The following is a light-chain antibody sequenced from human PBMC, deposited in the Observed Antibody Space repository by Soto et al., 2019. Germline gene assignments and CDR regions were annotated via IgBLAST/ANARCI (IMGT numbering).Light chain of an antibody. CDR1: QSVRSSY. Sequence: EIVLTQSPGTLSLSPGERATLSCRASQSVRSSYLAWYQQKPGQAPRLLIYGASSRATGITDKFSGSGSGTDFTLTISRLEPEDCAVYYCKHYGRFGQGTKVEIK. CDR2: GAS. V-gene: IGKV3-20*01. CDR3: KHYGR. J-gene: IGKJ1*01.